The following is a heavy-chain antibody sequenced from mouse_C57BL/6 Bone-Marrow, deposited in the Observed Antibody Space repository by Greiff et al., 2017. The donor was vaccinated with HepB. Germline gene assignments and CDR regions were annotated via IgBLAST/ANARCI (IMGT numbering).Heavy chain of an antibody. CDR1: GYTFTDYE. CDR3: TRVITTVVATPFAY. Sequence: VKVVESGAELVRPGASVTLSCKASGYTFTDYEMHWVKQTPVHGLEWIGAIDPETGGTAYNQKFKGKAILTADKSSSTAYMELRSLTSEDSAVYYCTRVITTVVATPFAYWGQGTLVTVSA. V-gene: IGHV1-15*01. CDR2: IDPETGGT. J-gene: IGHJ3*01. D-gene: IGHD1-1*01.